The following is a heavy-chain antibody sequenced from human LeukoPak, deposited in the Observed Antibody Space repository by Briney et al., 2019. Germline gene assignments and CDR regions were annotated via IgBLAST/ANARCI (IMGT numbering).Heavy chain of an antibody. D-gene: IGHD3-10*01. CDR1: GYTFTGYY. CDR3: ARDRITMVQGVYSYYRDV. J-gene: IGHJ6*03. CDR2: INPNCGGT. Sequence: GASVKVSCKASGYTFTGYYMHWVRQAPGQGLEWMGWINPNCGGTNYAQKFQGRVTMTRDTSISPAYMELSRLRSDDTAVYYCARDRITMVQGVYSYYRDVWGEGTTVSISS. V-gene: IGHV1-2*02.